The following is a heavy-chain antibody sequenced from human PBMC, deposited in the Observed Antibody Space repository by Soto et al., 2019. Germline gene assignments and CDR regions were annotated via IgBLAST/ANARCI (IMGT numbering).Heavy chain of an antibody. CDR2: ISGSGGST. D-gene: IGHD3-22*01. J-gene: IGHJ4*02. V-gene: IGHV3-23*01. CDR1: GFTFSSYA. CDR3: AKGSYYYDSSGYYTTYYFDY. Sequence: GGSLRLSCAASGFTFSSYAMSWVRQAPGKGLEWVSAISGSGGSTYYADSVKGRFTISRDNSKNTLYLQMNSLRAEDTAVYYCAKGSYYYDSSGYYTTYYFDYWGQGTQVTVSS.